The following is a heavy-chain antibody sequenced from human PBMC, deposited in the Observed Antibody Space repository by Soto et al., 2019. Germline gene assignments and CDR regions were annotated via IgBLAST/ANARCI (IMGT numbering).Heavy chain of an antibody. CDR1: GFTFSSYG. D-gene: IGHD6-19*01. CDR2: ISYDGSNK. CDR3: AKDPGGQSVALDY. J-gene: IGHJ4*02. Sequence: QVQLVESGGGVVQPGRSLRLSCAASGFTFSSYGMHWVRQAPGKGLERVAVISYDGSNKYYADSVKGRFTISRDNSKSTLYLQMNSRRAEDTAVYYCAKDPGGQSVALDYWGQGTVVTVSS. V-gene: IGHV3-30*18.